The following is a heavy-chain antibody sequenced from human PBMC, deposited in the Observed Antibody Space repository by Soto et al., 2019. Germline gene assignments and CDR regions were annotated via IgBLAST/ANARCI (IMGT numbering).Heavy chain of an antibody. CDR3: ARAYSNYGYHYYGLDV. CDR2: IDPNSGGT. V-gene: IGHV1-2*04. J-gene: IGHJ6*02. Sequence: GASVKVSCKASGYTFTGYYMHWVRQAPGQGLEWMGWIDPNSGGTNYAQKFQGWVTMTRDTSISTAYMELSRLRSDDTAVYYCARAYSNYGYHYYGLDVWGQGTTVTVSS. CDR1: GYTFTGYY. D-gene: IGHD4-4*01.